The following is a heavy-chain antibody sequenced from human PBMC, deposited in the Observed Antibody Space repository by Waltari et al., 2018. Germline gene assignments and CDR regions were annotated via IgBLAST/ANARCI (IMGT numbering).Heavy chain of an antibody. Sequence: QVQLVQSGAELKNPGASVRVSCKPSGYPFPNFYFHWVRQAPGQGLEWMGWIHPGGGDTNYAQKFQGRVTLTRDTSIDTAYLELNGLTSDDTAIYYCARDHNWGPDYWGQGTLVTVSS. CDR1: GYPFPNFY. J-gene: IGHJ4*02. CDR2: IHPGGGDT. CDR3: ARDHNWGPDY. V-gene: IGHV1-2*02. D-gene: IGHD7-27*01.